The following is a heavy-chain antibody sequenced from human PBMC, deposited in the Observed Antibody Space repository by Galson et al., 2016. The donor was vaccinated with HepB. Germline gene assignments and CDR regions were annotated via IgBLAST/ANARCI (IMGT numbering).Heavy chain of an antibody. CDR1: GGSISSTDYS. D-gene: IGHD2-15*01. V-gene: IGHV4-30-2*01. CDR2: IYHGGSMFHTGST. CDR3: ARVHWDYSDTRYHYGVDV. J-gene: IGHJ6*02. Sequence: TLSLTCAVSGGSISSTDYSWTWIRQPPGKGPEWIGSIYHGGSMFHTGSTSYNPSLKTRVAISVDTSKNQFTLNLRSMTAADTAVYFCARVHWDYSDTRYHYGVDVWGQGTPVSV.